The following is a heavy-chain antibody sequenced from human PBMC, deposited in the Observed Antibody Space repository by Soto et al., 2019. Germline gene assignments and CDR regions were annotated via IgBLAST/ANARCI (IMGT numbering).Heavy chain of an antibody. CDR2: IYKSATT. CDR3: ARGRYCLTGRCFPNWFDS. Sequence: QVQLLESGPGLEKPSQTLSLTCSVSGDSISTVDYFWAWIRQPPGQALEYIGYIYKSATTYYNPSFESRVAISLDTSKSQFSLNVTSVTAADTAVYFCARGRYCLTGRCFPNWFDSWGQGTLVSVSS. CDR1: GDSISTVDYF. D-gene: IGHD2-15*01. J-gene: IGHJ5*01. V-gene: IGHV4-30-4*01.